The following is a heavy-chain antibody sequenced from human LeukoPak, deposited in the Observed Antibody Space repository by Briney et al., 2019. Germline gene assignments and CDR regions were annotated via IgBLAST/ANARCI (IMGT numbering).Heavy chain of an antibody. V-gene: IGHV4-31*03. CDR3: ARGYYGSGSYSMGYFDY. Sequence: SQTLSLTCTVSGGSISSGGYYWSWIRQPPGEGLEWIGYIYYSGSTYYNPSLKSRVTISVDTSKNQFSLKLSSVTAADTAVYYCARGYYGSGSYSMGYFDYWGQGTLVTVSS. CDR2: IYYSGST. CDR1: GGSISSGGYY. J-gene: IGHJ4*02. D-gene: IGHD3-10*01.